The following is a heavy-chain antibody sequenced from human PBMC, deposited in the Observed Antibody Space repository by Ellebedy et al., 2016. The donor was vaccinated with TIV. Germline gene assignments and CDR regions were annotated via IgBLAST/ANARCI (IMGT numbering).Heavy chain of an antibody. D-gene: IGHD3-10*01. J-gene: IGHJ6*02. V-gene: IGHV4-34*01. CDR1: GGSFSGYY. Sequence: SETLSLTXAVYGGSFSGYYWSWIRQPPGKGLEWIGEINHSGSTNYNPSLKSRVTISVDTSKNQFSLKLSSVTAADTAVYYCARLDMVRGVIVNYYYGMDVWGQGTTVTVSS. CDR3: ARLDMVRGVIVNYYYGMDV. CDR2: INHSGST.